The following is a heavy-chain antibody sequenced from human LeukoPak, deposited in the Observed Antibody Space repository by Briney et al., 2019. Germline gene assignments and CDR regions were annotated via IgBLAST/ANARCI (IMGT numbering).Heavy chain of an antibody. CDR1: GYTLTELS. J-gene: IGHJ5*02. Sequence: ASVKVSCKVSGYTLTELSMHWVRQAPGKGLEWMGGFDPEDGETIYAQEFQGRVTMTEDTSTDTAYMELSSLRSEDTAVYYCATGRGYDFWSGYDWFDPWGQGTLVTVSS. CDR2: FDPEDGET. D-gene: IGHD3-3*01. CDR3: ATGRGYDFWSGYDWFDP. V-gene: IGHV1-24*01.